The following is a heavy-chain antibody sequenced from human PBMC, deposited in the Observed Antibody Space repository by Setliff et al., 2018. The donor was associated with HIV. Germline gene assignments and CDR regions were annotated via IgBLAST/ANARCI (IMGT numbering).Heavy chain of an antibody. Sequence: PGGSLRLSCAASGFTFSSYWMSWVRQAPGKGLEWVANIKQDGSEKYYVDSVKGRFTISRDNAKNSLYLQMNSLRAEDTAVYYCARDGIAAAYYWYFDLWGRGTLVTAPQ. CDR3: ARDGIAAAYYWYFDL. CDR1: GFTFSSYW. V-gene: IGHV3-7*01. CDR2: IKQDGSEK. D-gene: IGHD6-13*01. J-gene: IGHJ2*01.